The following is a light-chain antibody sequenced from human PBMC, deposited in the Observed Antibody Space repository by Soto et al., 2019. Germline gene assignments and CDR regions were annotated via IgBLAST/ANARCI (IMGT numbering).Light chain of an antibody. CDR1: QSISGA. J-gene: IGKJ1*01. CDR2: GAS. CDR3: QQYGSSPTT. V-gene: IGKV3-20*01. Sequence: EIVMTQSPATLSVSPGGRATLSCRASQSISGALAWYQQIPGQTPRRLIFGASFRATGIPDRFSGSGSGTDFTLTISRLEPEDFAVYYCQQYGSSPTTFGQGTKVDI.